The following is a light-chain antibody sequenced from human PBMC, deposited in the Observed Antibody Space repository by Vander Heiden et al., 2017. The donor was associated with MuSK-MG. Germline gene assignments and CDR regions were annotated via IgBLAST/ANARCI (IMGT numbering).Light chain of an antibody. CDR1: KSGSSD. CDR3: QQTFGSLYT. V-gene: IGKV1-39*01. CDR2: ASY. Sequence: TQTPPTLSSLPASVGARVTITCRGSKSGSSDLNWVQQPPGKAPHLLIDASYSLQSGVPARCRGSGAGTDFPPTSSNLQYEDVATYCCQQTFGSLYTFGRGTKLXIK. J-gene: IGKJ2*01.